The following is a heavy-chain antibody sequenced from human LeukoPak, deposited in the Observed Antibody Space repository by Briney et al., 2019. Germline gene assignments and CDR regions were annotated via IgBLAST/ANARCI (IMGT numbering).Heavy chain of an antibody. CDR2: IISSSIYI. V-gene: IGHV3-21*01. CDR1: GFIFSHYT. CDR3: ANEFGGTPGQH. D-gene: IGHD1-26*01. J-gene: IGHJ1*01. Sequence: GGSLRLSCAASGFIFSHYTMNWVRQAPGKGLEWVSSIISSSIYIYYADSVKGRFTISRDNAKNSLYLQMDSLRAEDTAVYYCANEFGGTPGQHWGQGTLVTVSS.